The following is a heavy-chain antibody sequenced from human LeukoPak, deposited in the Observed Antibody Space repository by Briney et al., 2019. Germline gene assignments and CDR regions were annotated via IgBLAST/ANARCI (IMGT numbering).Heavy chain of an antibody. V-gene: IGHV3-74*01. CDR3: ARSGRGGAFDI. CDR1: GFTFSSYW. CDR2: IYSDGSRT. D-gene: IGHD1-26*01. J-gene: IGHJ3*02. Sequence: GGSLRLPCAASGFTFSSYWMHWVRQGPGKGLVWVSRIYSDGSRTSYADSVKGRFTISGDNAKNTLYLQMNSLRAEDTAVYYCARSGRGGAFDIWGQGTMVTVSS.